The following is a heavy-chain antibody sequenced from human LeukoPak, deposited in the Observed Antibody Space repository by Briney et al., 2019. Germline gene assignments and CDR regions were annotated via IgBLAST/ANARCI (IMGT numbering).Heavy chain of an antibody. V-gene: IGHV3-23*01. CDR3: AKLIGSSSDIG. CDR1: GFTFTNYA. D-gene: IGHD2-15*01. CDR2: VSNSGDST. J-gene: IGHJ4*02. Sequence: GGSLRLSCAASGFTFTNYAMSWVRQAPGKGLEWVSSVSNSGDSTYYAGSVKGRFTISRDKSKNTLYLQMNGLRAEDTAVYYCAKLIGSSSDIGWGQGTLVTVSS.